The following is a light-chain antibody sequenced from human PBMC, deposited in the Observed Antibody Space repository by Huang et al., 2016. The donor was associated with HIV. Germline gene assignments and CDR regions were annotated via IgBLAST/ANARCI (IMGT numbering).Light chain of an antibody. CDR1: QNIHTY. V-gene: IGKV1-39*01. CDR3: QQGYSALIT. Sequence: DILLTQSPSSLSASVGDRVTITCRASQNIHTYLKWYQKKPGKAPNLRIHSASTLQTGVPSRFSGSGSGTDFTLTVNSLQPEDSATYYCQQGYSALITFGQGTRL. J-gene: IGKJ5*01. CDR2: SAS.